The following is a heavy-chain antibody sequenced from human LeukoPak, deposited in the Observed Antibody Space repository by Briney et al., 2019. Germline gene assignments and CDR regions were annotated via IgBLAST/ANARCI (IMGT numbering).Heavy chain of an antibody. D-gene: IGHD6-13*01. V-gene: IGHV3-66*01. CDR2: IYSGGST. CDR3: ARGSVHSSSWQNFDY. J-gene: IGHJ4*02. CDR1: GFTVSSNY. Sequence: GGSLRLSCAASGFTVSSNYMSWVHQAPGKGLEWVSVIYSGGSTYYADSVKGRFTISRDNSKNTLYLQMNSLRAEDTAVYYCARGSVHSSSWQNFDYWGQGILVTVSS.